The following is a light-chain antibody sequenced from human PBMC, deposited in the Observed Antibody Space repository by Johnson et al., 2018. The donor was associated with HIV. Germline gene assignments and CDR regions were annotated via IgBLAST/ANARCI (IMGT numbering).Light chain of an antibody. CDR3: GTWDSSLSDYF. Sequence: QSVLTQPPSVSAAPGQKVTISCSGSSSNIGNNYVSWYQQLPGTAPKLLIYDNNKRPSGIPDRFSGSKSGTSATLGITGLQTGDEADYYCGTWDSSLSDYFFGTGHKDTVL. CDR1: SSNIGNNY. J-gene: IGLJ1*01. CDR2: DNN. V-gene: IGLV1-51*01.